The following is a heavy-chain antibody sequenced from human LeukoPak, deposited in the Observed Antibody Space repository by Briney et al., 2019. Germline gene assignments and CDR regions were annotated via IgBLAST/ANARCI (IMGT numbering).Heavy chain of an antibody. D-gene: IGHD4-11*01. V-gene: IGHV1-18*01. CDR2: ISAYNGNT. CDR1: GYTFTSYG. CDR3: ARNSNSGHKHYYYYYYMDV. J-gene: IGHJ6*03. Sequence: WASVKVSCKASGYTFTSYGISWVRQAPGQGLEWMGWISAYNGNTNYAQKLQGRVTMTTDTSTSTAYMELRSLRSDDTAVYYCARNSNSGHKHYYYYYYMDVWGKGTTVTVSS.